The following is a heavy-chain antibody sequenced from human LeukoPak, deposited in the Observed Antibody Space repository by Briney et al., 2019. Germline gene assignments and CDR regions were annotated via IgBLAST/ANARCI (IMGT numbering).Heavy chain of an antibody. D-gene: IGHD2-15*01. CDR1: GFTFSSYA. Sequence: QPGGSLRLSCEASGFTFSSYAMSWVRQAPGKGLEWVSAISGSGVSTYYADSAKGRFTISRANSKNTVYLQMNSLRAEDTAVYYCAKVDIEVVVFPRGVYFDYWGQGTLVTVSS. J-gene: IGHJ4*02. CDR2: ISGSGVST. V-gene: IGHV3-23*01. CDR3: AKVDIEVVVFPRGVYFDY.